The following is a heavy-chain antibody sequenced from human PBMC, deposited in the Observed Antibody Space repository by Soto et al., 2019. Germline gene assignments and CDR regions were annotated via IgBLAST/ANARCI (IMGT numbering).Heavy chain of an antibody. CDR1: GFTFSSYS. J-gene: IGHJ5*02. CDR3: AKDRTMVRRARGDWFDP. V-gene: IGHV3-21*04. D-gene: IGHD3-10*01. CDR2: ISSSSSYI. Sequence: GGSLRLSCAASGFTFSSYSMNWVRQAPGKGLEWVSSISSSSSYIYYADSVKGRFTISRDNSKNTLYLQMNSLRAEDTAVYYCAKDRTMVRRARGDWFDPWGQGTLVTVSS.